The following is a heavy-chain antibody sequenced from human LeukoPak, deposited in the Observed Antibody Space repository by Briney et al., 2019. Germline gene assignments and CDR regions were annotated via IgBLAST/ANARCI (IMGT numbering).Heavy chain of an antibody. D-gene: IGHD6-13*01. J-gene: IGHJ4*02. CDR3: ARHRRDSIAAAGTGPFDY. V-gene: IGHV4-59*08. CDR1: GGSISSYY. CDR2: IYYSGST. Sequence: SETLSLTCTVSGGSISSYYWSWIRQPPGKGLEWIGYIYYSGSTNYNPSLKSRVTISVDTSKNQFSLKLSSVTAADTAVYYCARHRRDSIAAAGTGPFDYWGQGTLVTVSS.